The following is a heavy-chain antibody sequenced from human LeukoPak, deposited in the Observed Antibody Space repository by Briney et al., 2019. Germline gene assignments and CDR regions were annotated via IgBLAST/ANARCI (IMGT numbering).Heavy chain of an antibody. CDR2: IFHSGST. CDR3: ARFPVDY. J-gene: IGHJ4*02. CDR1: GGSISSSVYY. Sequence: SETLSLTCTVSGGSISSSVYYWGWIRQPPGKGLEWIGSIFHSGSTYYNTSLNSRVTISVDTSKNQFSLKLSSVTAADTAVYYCARFPVDYCGQGTLVTVSS. V-gene: IGHV4-39*07.